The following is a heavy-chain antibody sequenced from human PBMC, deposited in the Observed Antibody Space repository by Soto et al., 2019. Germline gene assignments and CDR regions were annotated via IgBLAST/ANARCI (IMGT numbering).Heavy chain of an antibody. V-gene: IGHV3-23*01. CDR2: LTGSGGTT. J-gene: IGHJ4*02. CDR3: AKQRADFGSGSDTYYFDY. D-gene: IGHD3-10*01. Sequence: ESVGGLVQPGGSLRLSCIASGVTFSTYAMSWVRQAPGKGLEWVSGLTGSGGTTFYADSVKGRFTISRDNSNNTLYLEMNSLRAEDTAVYYCAKQRADFGSGSDTYYFDYWGQGTLVTVSS. CDR1: GVTFSTYA.